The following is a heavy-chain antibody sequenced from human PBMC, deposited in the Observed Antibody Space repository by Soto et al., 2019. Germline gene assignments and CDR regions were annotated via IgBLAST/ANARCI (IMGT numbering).Heavy chain of an antibody. J-gene: IGHJ4*02. Sequence: GGSLRLSCAASGFTFSSYAMSWVRQAPGKGLEWVSAISGSGGSTYYADSVKGRFTISRDNSKNTLYLQMNSLGAEDTAVYYCARRFTIFGVVTDDMAYFDYWGQGTLVTVS. D-gene: IGHD3-3*01. V-gene: IGHV3-23*01. CDR3: ARRFTIFGVVTDDMAYFDY. CDR1: GFTFSSYA. CDR2: ISGSGGST.